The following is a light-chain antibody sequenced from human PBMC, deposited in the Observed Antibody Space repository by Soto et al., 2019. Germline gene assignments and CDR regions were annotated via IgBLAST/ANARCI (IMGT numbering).Light chain of an antibody. CDR3: QQYGSSPRT. CDR2: GAS. V-gene: IGKV3-20*01. Sequence: EIVLTQSPGTLSLSPGERATLSCRASQSVSSSYLAWYQQKPGQAPRLLIYGASSRATGIPDRFSGSGSGTDFTLTISILEPDDVAVYYCQQYGSSPRTFGQGTKVDIK. J-gene: IGKJ1*01. CDR1: QSVSSSY.